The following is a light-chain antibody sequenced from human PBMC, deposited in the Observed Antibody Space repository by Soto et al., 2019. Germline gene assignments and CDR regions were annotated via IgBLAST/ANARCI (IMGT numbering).Light chain of an antibody. CDR3: SSYADSNNFV. Sequence: QSVLTQPLSASGFPGQSVTISCTGTSSDVGYYDYVSWYQQHPGKAPKLVIYEVTKRPSGVPDRVSASKSGNTAFLTVSGLRAEDEADYYCSSYADSNNFVFGSGTKV. V-gene: IGLV2-8*01. J-gene: IGLJ1*01. CDR2: EVT. CDR1: SSDVGYYDY.